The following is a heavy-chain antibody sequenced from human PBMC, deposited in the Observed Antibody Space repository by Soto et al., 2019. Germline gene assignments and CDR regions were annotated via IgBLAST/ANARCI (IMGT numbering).Heavy chain of an antibody. Sequence: GGSLRLSCAASGFTFSSYDMHWVRQATGKGLEWVSAIGTAGDTYYPGSVKGRFTISRENAKNSLYLQMNSLRAGDTAVYYCARWLCSSTSCYHDYWGQGTLVTVS. J-gene: IGHJ4*02. CDR2: IGTAGDT. D-gene: IGHD2-2*01. CDR1: GFTFSSYD. CDR3: ARWLCSSTSCYHDY. V-gene: IGHV3-13*01.